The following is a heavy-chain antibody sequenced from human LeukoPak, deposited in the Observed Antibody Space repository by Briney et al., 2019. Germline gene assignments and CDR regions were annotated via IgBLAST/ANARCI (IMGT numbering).Heavy chain of an antibody. CDR1: GGSFSGYY. J-gene: IGHJ3*02. V-gene: IGHV4-34*01. Sequence: SETLSLTCAVYGGSFSGYYWSWIRQPPGKGLEWIGEINHSGSTNYNPSLKSRVTISVDTSKNQFSLKLSSVTAADTAVYYCARLFLRGIVVVKKYAFDIWGQGTMVTVSS. D-gene: IGHD2-2*01. CDR2: INHSGST. CDR3: ARLFLRGIVVVKKYAFDI.